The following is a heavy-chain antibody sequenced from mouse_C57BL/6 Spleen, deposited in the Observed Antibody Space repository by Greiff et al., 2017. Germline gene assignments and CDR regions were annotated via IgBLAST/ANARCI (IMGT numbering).Heavy chain of an antibody. Sequence: EVKLMESEGGLVQPGSSMKLSCTASGFTFSDYYMAWVRQVPEKGLEWVANINYDGSSTYYLDSLKSRFIISRDNAKNILYLQMSSLKSEDTATYYCARVPSGWYFDVWGTGTTVTVSS. J-gene: IGHJ1*03. CDR2: INYDGSST. V-gene: IGHV5-16*01. CDR1: GFTFSDYY. D-gene: IGHD6-1*01. CDR3: ARVPSGWYFDV.